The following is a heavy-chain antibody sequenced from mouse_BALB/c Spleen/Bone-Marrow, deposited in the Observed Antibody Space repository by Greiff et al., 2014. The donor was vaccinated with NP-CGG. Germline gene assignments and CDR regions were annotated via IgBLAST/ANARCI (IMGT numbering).Heavy chain of an antibody. Sequence: DVKLQESGPELVKPGASMKISCKASGYSFTGYTMNWVKQSHGKNLEWIGLINAYNGGTSYNQKFKGKATLTVDKSSSTAYMELLSLTSEDSAVYYCARGIYYGYKDFDYWGQGTTLTVSS. CDR3: ARGIYYGYKDFDY. CDR1: GYSFTGYT. CDR2: INAYNGGT. J-gene: IGHJ2*01. D-gene: IGHD1-2*01. V-gene: IGHV1-18*01.